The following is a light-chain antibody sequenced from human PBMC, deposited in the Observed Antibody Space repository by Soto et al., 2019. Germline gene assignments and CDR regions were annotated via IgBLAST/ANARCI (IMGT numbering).Light chain of an antibody. CDR1: QSVSSN. CDR3: QQYNNWPPWT. J-gene: IGKJ1*01. V-gene: IGKV3-15*01. Sequence: EIVMTQSPATLSVSPGERATLSCRASQSVSSNLAWYQQKPGQAPRLLIYVASTRAPGIPARFSGSGSGTEFTLTISSRQSEDFVVYYCQQYNNWPPWTFGQGTKVEIK. CDR2: VAS.